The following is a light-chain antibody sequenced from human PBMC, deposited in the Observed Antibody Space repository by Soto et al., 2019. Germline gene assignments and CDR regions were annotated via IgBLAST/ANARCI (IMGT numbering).Light chain of an antibody. J-gene: IGKJ5*01. Sequence: DTQMTQCPSSLSASVGDRVTITCGASQSISSYLNWYQQKPGKAPKLLIYAASSLQSGVPSRFSGSGSGTDFTLTISSLQPEDFATYYCQQSYSPPPITFGQGTRLEIK. V-gene: IGKV1-39*01. CDR3: QQSYSPPPIT. CDR1: QSISSY. CDR2: AAS.